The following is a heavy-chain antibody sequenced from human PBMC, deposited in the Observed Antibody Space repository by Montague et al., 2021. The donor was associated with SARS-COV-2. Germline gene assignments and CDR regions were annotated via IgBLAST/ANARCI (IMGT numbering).Heavy chain of an antibody. J-gene: IGHJ4*02. V-gene: IGHV4-39*01. D-gene: IGHD3-10*01. CDR1: GGSISGSIDY. Sequence: SETLSLTCTVTGGSISGSIDYWGWIRQSPGQGLEWIASVVYSGNTYYSPSLKSRLTISVDTTKNQFSLKLNSVTAADTALYYCARREYSYGSGDWGQGTLVTVSS. CDR3: ARREYSYGSGD. CDR2: VVYSGNT.